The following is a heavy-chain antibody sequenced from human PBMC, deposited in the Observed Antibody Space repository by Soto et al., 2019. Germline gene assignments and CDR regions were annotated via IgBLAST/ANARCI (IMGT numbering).Heavy chain of an antibody. Sequence: EVQLVESGGGLVQPGRSLRLSCAASGFTFDDYAMHWVWQAPGKGLEWVSGISWNSGSIGYEDSVAGRFTIASDNAKNSLHLQLNSLRAEHSALYYCAEDSRNYPYYYYYGMDVWGQGTTVTVSS. V-gene: IGHV3-9*01. CDR1: GFTFDDYA. CDR3: AEDSRNYPYYYYYGMDV. J-gene: IGHJ6*01. CDR2: ISWNSGSI. D-gene: IGHD1-7*01.